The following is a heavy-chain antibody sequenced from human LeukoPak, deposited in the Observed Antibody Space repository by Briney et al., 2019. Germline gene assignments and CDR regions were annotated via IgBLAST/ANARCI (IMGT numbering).Heavy chain of an antibody. V-gene: IGHV4-34*01. D-gene: IGHD1-26*01. CDR1: GGSFSGYY. CDR2: INHSGST. Sequence: PSETLSLTCAVYGGSFSGYYWSWIRQPPGKGLEWIGEINHSGSTNYNPSLKSRVTISVDTSQNQFSLKLSSVTAADTAVYYCARAYDRVGVFYFDYWGQGTLVTVSS. CDR3: ARAYDRVGVFYFDY. J-gene: IGHJ4*02.